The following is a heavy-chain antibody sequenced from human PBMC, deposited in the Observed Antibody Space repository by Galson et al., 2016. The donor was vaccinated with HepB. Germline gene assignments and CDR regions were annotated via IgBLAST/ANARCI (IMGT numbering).Heavy chain of an antibody. CDR1: GYTFTNYY. CDR2: VDPSGDRT. CDR3: ARGGCRGSSCYYDY. D-gene: IGHD2-2*01. V-gene: IGHV1-46*01. J-gene: IGHJ4*02. Sequence: SVKVSCKASGYTFTNYYIHWVRQAPGQGLECMGIVDPSGDRTTYAQQFQGRVTMTSDTSTSTVYMDLSSLRSDDTAVYCCARGGCRGSSCYYDYWGQGALVTVSS.